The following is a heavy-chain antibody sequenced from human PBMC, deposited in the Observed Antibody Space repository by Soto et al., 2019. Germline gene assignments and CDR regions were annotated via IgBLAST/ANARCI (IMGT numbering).Heavy chain of an antibody. J-gene: IGHJ4*02. Sequence: EVPLLESGGGLVQPGGSLKLSCAGFTFNGQAMIYAMTWVRQAPGKGLEWVSSITGSGDATYYADSVKGRFTISRDNSRHSLDLHMSSLRAYYSDINSYAIRDGPGGRFGGDFRGRGILVAVSS. V-gene: IGHV3-23*01. CDR2: ITGSGDAT. CDR1: FTFNGQAMIYA. CDR3: AIRDGPGGRFGGDF. D-gene: IGHD3-10*01.